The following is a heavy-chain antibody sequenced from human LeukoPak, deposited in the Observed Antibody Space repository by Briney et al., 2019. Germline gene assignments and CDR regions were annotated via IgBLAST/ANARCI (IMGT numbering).Heavy chain of an antibody. V-gene: IGHV3-7*01. CDR2: IKQDGSEK. D-gene: IGHD6-19*01. Sequence: QPGGSLRLSCAASGFTFSSYSMNWVRQAPGKGLEWVANIKQDGSEKYYVDSVKGRFTISRDNAKNSLYLQMNSLRAEDTAVYYCARELPGIAVAGSDYWGQGTLVTVSS. CDR3: ARELPGIAVAGSDY. J-gene: IGHJ4*02. CDR1: GFTFSSYS.